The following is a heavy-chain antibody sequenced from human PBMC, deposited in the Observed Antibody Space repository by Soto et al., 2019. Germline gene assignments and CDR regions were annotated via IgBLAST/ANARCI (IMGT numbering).Heavy chain of an antibody. CDR1: GFTFDDYA. J-gene: IGHJ3*02. CDR3: AKDRGNYYGSGSYYSDAFDI. D-gene: IGHD3-10*01. CDR2: ISWNSGSI. V-gene: IGHV3-9*01. Sequence: GGSLRLSCAASGFTFDDYAMHWVRQAPGKGLEWVSGISWNSGSIGYADSVKGRFTISRDNAKNSLYLQMNSLRAEDTALYYCAKDRGNYYGSGSYYSDAFDIWGQGTMVTVSS.